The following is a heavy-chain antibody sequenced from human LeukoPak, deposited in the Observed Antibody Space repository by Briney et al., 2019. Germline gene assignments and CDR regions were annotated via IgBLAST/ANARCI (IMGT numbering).Heavy chain of an antibody. CDR2: ISYDGSNK. V-gene: IGHV3-30-3*01. CDR3: AKVYRDDGDYFAFNV. Sequence: GGSLRLSCAASGFTFNTYAMHWVRQAPGKGLEWVAIISYDGSNKYFADSVKGRFTISRDNSMNTLYLQMNSLRAEDTAVYYCAKVYRDDGDYFAFNVWGQGSMVTVSS. D-gene: IGHD4-17*01. CDR1: GFTFNTYA. J-gene: IGHJ3*01.